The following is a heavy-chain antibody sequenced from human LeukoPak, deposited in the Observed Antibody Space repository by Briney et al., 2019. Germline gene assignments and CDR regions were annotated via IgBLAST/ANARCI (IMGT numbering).Heavy chain of an antibody. CDR2: IYPGDSDT. CDR3: MRRASAWYVDS. Sequence: GESLKISCKSSGYTFTSYWIGWVRQMPGKGLECMGIIYPGDSDTRYSPSFQGQVTISVDKSISTAYLQWNSLKASDTAVYYCMRRASAWYVDSWGQGTLATVSS. J-gene: IGHJ4*02. D-gene: IGHD6-19*01. CDR1: GYTFTSYW. V-gene: IGHV5-51*01.